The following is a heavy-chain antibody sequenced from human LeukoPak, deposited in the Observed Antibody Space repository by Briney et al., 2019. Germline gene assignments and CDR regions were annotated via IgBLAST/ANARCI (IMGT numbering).Heavy chain of an antibody. V-gene: IGHV4-59*07. CDR2: IHDSGRT. CDR3: ARAQWLPIDCYNE. J-gene: IGHJ3*01. D-gene: IGHD6-19*01. Sequence: SDTLSLTCTVSRGSISGAYWTWIRQSPGGGLEWIGYIHDSGRTDYNPSLGSRITISMDTSKSQFSLRLRSVTAADTAVYYCARAQWLPIDCYNEWGQATVVTVSS. CDR1: RGSISGAY.